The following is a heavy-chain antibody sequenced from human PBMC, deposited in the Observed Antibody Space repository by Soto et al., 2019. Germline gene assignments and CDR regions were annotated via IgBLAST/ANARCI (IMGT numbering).Heavy chain of an antibody. CDR3: ARDMVPISSGWNYAALDY. V-gene: IGHV3-21*01. CDR2: ISSSSSYI. D-gene: IGHD6-19*01. CDR1: GFTFSSYS. J-gene: IGHJ4*02. Sequence: EVQLVESGGGLVKPGGSLRLSCAASGFTFSSYSMNWVRQAPGKGLEWVSSISSSSSYIYYADSVKGRFTIYRDNAKNSRYLQMISVRAEDTAVYYCARDMVPISSGWNYAALDYWGQGTLVTVSS.